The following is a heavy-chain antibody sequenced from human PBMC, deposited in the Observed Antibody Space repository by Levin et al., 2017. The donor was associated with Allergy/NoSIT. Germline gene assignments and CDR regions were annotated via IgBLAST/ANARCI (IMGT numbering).Heavy chain of an antibody. CDR3: ARQGYCSAGRCHGF. V-gene: IGHV4-59*08. CDR2: VYDSGSA. J-gene: IGHJ4*01. Sequence: PSETLSLTCTVSGISISTYYWSWIRQPPGKGLEWIGYVYDSGSADYNPSLKSRVTISADTSKNQFSLKLTSVTAADTAVYYCARQGYCSAGRCHGFWGRGILVTVS. CDR1: GISISTYY. D-gene: IGHD2-15*01.